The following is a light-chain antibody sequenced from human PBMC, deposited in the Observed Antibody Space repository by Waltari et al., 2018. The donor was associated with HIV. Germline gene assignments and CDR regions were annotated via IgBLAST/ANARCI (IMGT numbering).Light chain of an antibody. J-gene: IGKJ3*01. CDR1: QSVSSN. CDR3: QQYNDWPFT. Sequence: EVVMTQSPATLSVSPGERAPLSCRASQSVSSNLAWYQQKPGQAPRLLIYGASTRATGIPARFSGSGSGTEFTLTISSLQSEDFAVYSCQQYNDWPFTFGPGTKVDMK. CDR2: GAS. V-gene: IGKV3-15*01.